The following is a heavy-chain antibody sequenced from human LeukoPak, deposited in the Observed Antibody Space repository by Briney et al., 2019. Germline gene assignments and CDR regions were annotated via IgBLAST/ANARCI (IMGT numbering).Heavy chain of an antibody. J-gene: IGHJ4*02. D-gene: IGHD6-19*01. CDR2: IKQDGSET. Sequence: PGGSLGLSCAASRFTLSNYWMSWVRQAPGKGLEWVANIKQDGSETYYVDSVKGRFTISRDNAKNSLSLQMNSLRAEDTAVYCCARQRGSGCLDYWGQGTLVTVSS. V-gene: IGHV3-7*01. CDR1: RFTLSNYW. CDR3: ARQRGSGCLDY.